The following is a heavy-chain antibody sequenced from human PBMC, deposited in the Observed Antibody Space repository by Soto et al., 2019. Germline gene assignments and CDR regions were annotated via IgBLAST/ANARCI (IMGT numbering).Heavy chain of an antibody. Sequence: QVQLQESGPGLVKPSETLSLTCTVSGGSVSSGSYYWSWIRQPPGKGLEWIGYIYYSGSTNYNPSLKSRVTISVDTSKNQFSLKLSSVTAADTAVYYCARDLSVRGSFWFDPWGQGTLVTVSS. J-gene: IGHJ5*02. V-gene: IGHV4-61*01. CDR2: IYYSGST. CDR1: GGSVSSGSYY. CDR3: ARDLSVRGSFWFDP. D-gene: IGHD3-10*01.